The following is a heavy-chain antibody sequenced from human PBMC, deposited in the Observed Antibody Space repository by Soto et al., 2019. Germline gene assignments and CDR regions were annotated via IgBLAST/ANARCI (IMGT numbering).Heavy chain of an antibody. CDR3: AKRITMIVVVIPDYYFDY. CDR2: ISGSGGST. D-gene: IGHD3-22*01. V-gene: IGHV3-23*01. J-gene: IGHJ4*02. CDR1: GFTFSSYA. Sequence: EVQLLESGGGLVQPGGSLRLSCAASGFTFSSYAMSWVRQAPGKGLEWVSAISGSGGSTYYADSVKGRFTISRDNSKNPLYLQMNSLRAEDTAVYYCAKRITMIVVVIPDYYFDYWGQGTLVTVSS.